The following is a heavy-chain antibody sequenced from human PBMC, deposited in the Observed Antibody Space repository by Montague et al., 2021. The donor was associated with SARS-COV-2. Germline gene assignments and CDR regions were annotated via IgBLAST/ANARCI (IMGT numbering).Heavy chain of an antibody. V-gene: IGHV4-59*01. Sequence: SETLSLTCTFSGGSIRSYYWSWIRLPPGKGLEWIGYIYYSGRTNYNPSLRSRVTISLDTSTNQFSLKLNSVTAADTAVYYCARGSYGPDAFDIGGQGTMVTVSS. D-gene: IGHD5-18*01. CDR2: IYYSGRT. J-gene: IGHJ3*02. CDR1: GGSIRSYY. CDR3: ARGSYGPDAFDI.